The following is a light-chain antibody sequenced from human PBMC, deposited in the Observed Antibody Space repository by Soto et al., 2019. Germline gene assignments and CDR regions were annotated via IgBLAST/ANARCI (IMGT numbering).Light chain of an antibody. J-gene: IGKJ1*01. CDR3: QQYSRLWS. CDR1: ESISTW. Sequence: DNQMTQSLSSLSASVGDRVTITCRASESISTWLAWYQQKPGKAPKLLIYGASSLESGVPPRFSGDGSGTEFTLTISSLQRDDFGIYYCQQYSRLWSFGQGTKVDIK. CDR2: GAS. V-gene: IGKV1-5*03.